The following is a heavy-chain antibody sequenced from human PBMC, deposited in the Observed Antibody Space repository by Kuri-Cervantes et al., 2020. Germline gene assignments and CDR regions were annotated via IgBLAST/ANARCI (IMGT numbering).Heavy chain of an antibody. CDR3: AKDMTLTGYLLFDY. V-gene: IGHV3-7*03. J-gene: IGHJ4*02. D-gene: IGHD3-9*01. CDR2: IKQDGSEK. Sequence: GQAPGKGLEWVANIKQDGSEKDYVDSVKGRFPISRDNAKSSLYLQMNSLRAEDTALYYCAKDMTLTGYLLFDYWGQGTLVTVSS.